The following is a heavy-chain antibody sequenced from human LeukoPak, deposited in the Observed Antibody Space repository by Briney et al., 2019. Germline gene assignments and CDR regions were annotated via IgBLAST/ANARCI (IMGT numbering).Heavy chain of an antibody. CDR2: IKQDGSEK. CDR3: ARADSTSWYNYFDY. J-gene: IGHJ4*02. Sequence: ASVKVSCKASGYTFTSYGISWVRQAPGKGLEWVANIKQDGSEKYYVDSVKGRFTISRDNAKNSLYLQMNSLRAEDTAVYYCARADSTSWYNYFDYWGQGTLVTVSS. D-gene: IGHD6-13*01. CDR1: GYTFTSYG. V-gene: IGHV3-7*01.